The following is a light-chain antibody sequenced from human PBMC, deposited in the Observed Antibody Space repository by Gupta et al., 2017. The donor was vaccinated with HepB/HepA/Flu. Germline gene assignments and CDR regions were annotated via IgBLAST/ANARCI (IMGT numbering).Light chain of an antibody. J-gene: IGLJ3*02. CDR3: CSYAGYYTWV. Sequence: QSALTQPRSVSGSPGQSVIISCTGTSYDVGYNSVSWYQQNPGKAPKLMISNVNKRPSGVPDRFSGSRSGNTASLTISGLQAEDEADYYCCSYAGYYTWVFGEGTKLIVL. V-gene: IGLV2-11*01. CDR2: NVN. CDR1: SYDVGYNS.